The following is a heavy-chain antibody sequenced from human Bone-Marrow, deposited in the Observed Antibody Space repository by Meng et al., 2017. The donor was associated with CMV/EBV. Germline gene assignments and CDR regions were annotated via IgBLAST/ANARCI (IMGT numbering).Heavy chain of an antibody. CDR2: ISSSSSYI. D-gene: IGHD6-19*01. CDR3: ARDNKALDGSGWYVQYYYGIDV. J-gene: IGHJ6*02. CDR1: GFTFSSYS. Sequence: GESLKISCAASGFTFSSYSMNWVRQAPGKGLEWVSSISSSSSYIYYADSVKGRFTISRDNAKNSLYLQMNSLRAEDTAVYYCARDNKALDGSGWYVQYYYGIDVWGQGTTVTVSS. V-gene: IGHV3-21*01.